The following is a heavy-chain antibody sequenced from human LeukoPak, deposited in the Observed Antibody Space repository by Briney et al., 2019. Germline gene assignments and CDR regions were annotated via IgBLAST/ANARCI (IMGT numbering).Heavy chain of an antibody. CDR1: GYTFTGYY. J-gene: IGHJ4*02. CDR2: INPNSGGT. V-gene: IGHV1-2*02. D-gene: IGHD2-15*01. Sequence: ASVKVSCKASGYTFTGYYMHWVRQAPGQGLEWMGWINPNSGGTNYAQKFQGRVTMTRDTSISTAYMELSRLRSDDTAVYYCVRSLRYCSGGSCYGNLDYWGQGTLVTVSS. CDR3: VRSLRYCSGGSCYGNLDY.